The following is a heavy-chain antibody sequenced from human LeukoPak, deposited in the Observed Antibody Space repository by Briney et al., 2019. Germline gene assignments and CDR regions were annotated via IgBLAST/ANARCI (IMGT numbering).Heavy chain of an antibody. D-gene: IGHD3-3*01. CDR3: ASYFNDDSWTFLGYFDS. Sequence: ASETLSLTCTVSGYSISSGYYWGWIRQPPGKGLDWIGSIYHSESTYYNPSLKSRVTISVDTSQNQFSLKVKSVTAADTAVYFCASYFNDDSWTFLGYFDSWGQGTLVTVSS. V-gene: IGHV4-38-2*02. CDR2: IYHSEST. CDR1: GYSISSGYY. J-gene: IGHJ4*02.